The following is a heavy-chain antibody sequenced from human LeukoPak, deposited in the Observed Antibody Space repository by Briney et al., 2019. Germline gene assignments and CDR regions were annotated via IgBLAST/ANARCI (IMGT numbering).Heavy chain of an antibody. Sequence: GGSLRLSCEASGFSFSSYNMDWVRQTPGKGLEWISSITTSSTYTFYADSVKGRFTISRDNARNSLYLQMNSLTAEDTAVYYCARDPYSGAYGKTYYYYMGGWGKGATVTISS. D-gene: IGHD1-26*01. J-gene: IGHJ6*03. V-gene: IGHV3-21*01. CDR3: ARDPYSGAYGKTYYYYMGG. CDR1: GFSFSSYN. CDR2: ITTSSTYT.